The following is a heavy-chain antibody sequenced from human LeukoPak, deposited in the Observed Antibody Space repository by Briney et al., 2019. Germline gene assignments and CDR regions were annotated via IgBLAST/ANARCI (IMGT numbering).Heavy chain of an antibody. V-gene: IGHV3-23*01. CDR2: IASYGGTT. D-gene: IGHD2-21*01. CDR3: AKEIPQNPLHYFDY. CDR1: GFTFGNYA. Sequence: GGSLRLSCAASGFTFGNYAMSWVRQAPGKGLQWVSTIASYGGTTYYADSVKGRFTISRDNSKNTLYLQMNSLRAEDTAVYYCAKEIPQNPLHYFDYWGQGTLVTVSS. J-gene: IGHJ4*02.